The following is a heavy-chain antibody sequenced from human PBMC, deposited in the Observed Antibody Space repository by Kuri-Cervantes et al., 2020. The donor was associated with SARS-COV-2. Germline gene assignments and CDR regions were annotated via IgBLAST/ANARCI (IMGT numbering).Heavy chain of an antibody. CDR3: ARDGLYCSSTSCTTRYYGMDV. V-gene: IGHV3-7*03. CDR1: GFTFSDYY. CDR2: IKQDGSEK. J-gene: IGHJ6*02. D-gene: IGHD2-2*01. Sequence: GGSLRLSCAASGFTFSDYYMSWIRQAPGKGLEWVANIKQDGSEKYYVDSVKGRFTISRDNAKNSLYLQMNSLRAEDTAVYYCARDGLYCSSTSCTTRYYGMDVWGQGTTVTVSS.